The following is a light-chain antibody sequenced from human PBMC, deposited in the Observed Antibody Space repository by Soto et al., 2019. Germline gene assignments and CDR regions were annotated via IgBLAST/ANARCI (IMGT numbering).Light chain of an antibody. Sequence: DFQMTQSPSSLSASVGDRVTITCRASQSIRSYLNWYQQKPGKAPKRLIYAASSLQSGVPSRFSGSGSGTEFTLTTSSLQPDDFATYYCQHYNSYSEAFGQGTKVDIK. CDR3: QHYNSYSEA. J-gene: IGKJ1*01. CDR2: AAS. V-gene: IGKV1-17*01. CDR1: QSIRSY.